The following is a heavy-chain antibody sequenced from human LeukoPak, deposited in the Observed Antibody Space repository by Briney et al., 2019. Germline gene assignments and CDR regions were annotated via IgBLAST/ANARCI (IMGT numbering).Heavy chain of an antibody. Sequence: GGSLRLSCAPSGFTFYTYWMHWVRHAPGKGLVWVSRISSDGSSTNYADSVKGRFTISRDNAKNTLYLQMNSLRAEDTAVYYCARGDYYDSSGYYDIIDYWGQGILVTVSS. CDR2: ISSDGSST. J-gene: IGHJ4*02. CDR1: GFTFYTYW. CDR3: ARGDYYDSSGYYDIIDY. V-gene: IGHV3-74*01. D-gene: IGHD3-22*01.